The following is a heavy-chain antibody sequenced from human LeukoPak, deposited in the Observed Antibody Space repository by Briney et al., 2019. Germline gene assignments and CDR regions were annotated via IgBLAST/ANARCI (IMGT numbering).Heavy chain of an antibody. V-gene: IGHV1-2*02. Sequence: ASVKVSCKASGYTFTGYYMHWVRQAPGQGLEWMGWINPNSGGTNYAQKVQGRVTLTTDTSTSTAYMELRSLRSDDTAVYYCARGTDYWGQGTLVTVSS. CDR3: ARGTDY. J-gene: IGHJ4*02. CDR2: INPNSGGT. CDR1: GYTFTGYY.